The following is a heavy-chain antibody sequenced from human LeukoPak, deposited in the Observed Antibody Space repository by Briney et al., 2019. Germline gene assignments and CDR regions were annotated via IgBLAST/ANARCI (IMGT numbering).Heavy chain of an antibody. CDR2: MNPNSGNT. CDR1: GCTFTSYD. CDR3: ARGGELLGDNWFDP. Sequence: ASVKVSCKASGCTFTSYDINWVRQATGQGLEWMGWMNPNSGNTGYAQKSQGRVTMTRNTSISTAYMELSSLRSEDTAVYYCARGGELLGDNWFDPWGQGTLVTVSS. J-gene: IGHJ5*02. D-gene: IGHD3-16*01. V-gene: IGHV1-8*01.